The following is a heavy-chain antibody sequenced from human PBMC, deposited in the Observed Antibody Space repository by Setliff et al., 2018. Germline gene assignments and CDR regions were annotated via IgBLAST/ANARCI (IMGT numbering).Heavy chain of an antibody. D-gene: IGHD3-10*01. J-gene: IGHJ4*02. CDR3: ARGRGEMDS. V-gene: IGHV4-59*01. Sequence: SETLSLTCSASGDSMSFSYWSWIRQPPGKGLEWIGYIYYSGSTDSHPSLKSRVSISIDTSKNQFSLNVRSVTAADTAIYYCARGRGEMDSWGQGILVTVSS. CDR2: IYYSGST. CDR1: GDSMSFSY.